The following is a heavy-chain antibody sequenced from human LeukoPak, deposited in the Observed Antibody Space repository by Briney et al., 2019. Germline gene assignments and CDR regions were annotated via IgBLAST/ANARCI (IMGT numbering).Heavy chain of an antibody. CDR3: ARIRADSSGYYYKYFDF. J-gene: IGHJ4*02. D-gene: IGHD3-22*01. CDR2: ISSGGGTI. V-gene: IGHV3-48*03. CDR1: GFTFSIYE. Sequence: GGSLRLSCLVPGFTFSIYEMNWVRQAPGKGLEWVSYISSGGGTIYYADSVKGRFTISRDNAKNSLYLQMNSLRAEDTAVYYCARIRADSSGYYYKYFDFWGQGTLVTVSS.